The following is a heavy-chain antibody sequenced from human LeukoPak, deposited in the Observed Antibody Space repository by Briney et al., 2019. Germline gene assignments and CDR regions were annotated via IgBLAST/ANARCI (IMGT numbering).Heavy chain of an antibody. CDR3: VVLGYYDSSGYYGLAFDT. Sequence: ASVKVSCKASGGTFSSYAISWVRQAPGQGLEWMGGIIPIFGTANYAQKFQGRVTITADESTSTAYMELSSLRSEDTAVYYCVVLGYYDSSGYYGLAFDTWGQGTMVTVSS. J-gene: IGHJ3*02. CDR2: IIPIFGTA. CDR1: GGTFSSYA. D-gene: IGHD3-22*01. V-gene: IGHV1-69*13.